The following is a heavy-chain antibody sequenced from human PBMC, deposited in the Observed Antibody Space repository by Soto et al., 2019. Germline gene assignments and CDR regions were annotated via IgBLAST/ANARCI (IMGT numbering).Heavy chain of an antibody. J-gene: IGHJ4*02. Sequence: SETLSLTCAVSGGSISSGGYSWSWIRQPPGKGLEWIGYIYHSGTYYNPSLKSRVTISVDRSKNQFSLKLSSVTAADTAVYYCASISSRYCSGGTCYPPIDYWGQGTQVTVSS. D-gene: IGHD2-15*01. CDR3: ASISSRYCSGGTCYPPIDY. CDR1: GGSISSGGYS. V-gene: IGHV4-30-2*01. CDR2: IYHSGT.